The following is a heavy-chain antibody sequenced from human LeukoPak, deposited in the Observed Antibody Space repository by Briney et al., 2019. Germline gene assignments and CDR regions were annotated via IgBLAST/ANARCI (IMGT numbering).Heavy chain of an antibody. CDR3: ARDRIDSAGYYNWGGNDAFDI. D-gene: IGHD3-9*01. CDR1: GFTFSSYW. V-gene: IGHV3-7*01. Sequence: GGSLGLSCAASGFTFSSYWMSWVRQAPGKGLEWVANIKQDGSEKYYVDSVKGRFTISRDNAKNSLYLQMNSLRAEDTAVYYCARDRIDSAGYYNWGGNDAFDIWGQGTMVTVSS. CDR2: IKQDGSEK. J-gene: IGHJ3*02.